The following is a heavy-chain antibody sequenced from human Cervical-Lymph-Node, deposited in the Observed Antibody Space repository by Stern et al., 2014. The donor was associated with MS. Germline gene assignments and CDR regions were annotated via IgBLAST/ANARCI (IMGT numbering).Heavy chain of an antibody. J-gene: IGHJ4*02. CDR3: ARVGYTGYLVDY. D-gene: IGHD5-12*01. CDR2: ISSSGNTI. Sequence: VQLEESGGDLVKPGGSLRLSCAASGFTFSDYYMSWIRQAPGKGLEWVSYISSSGNTIYYADSVKGRFTISRDNAKNSLYLQMNSLRAEDTAVFYCARVGYTGYLVDYWGQGTLVTVSS. V-gene: IGHV3-11*01. CDR1: GFTFSDYY.